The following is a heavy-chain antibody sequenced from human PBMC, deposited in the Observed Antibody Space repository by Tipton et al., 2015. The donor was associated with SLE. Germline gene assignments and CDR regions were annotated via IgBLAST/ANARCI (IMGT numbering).Heavy chain of an antibody. D-gene: IGHD1-7*01. V-gene: IGHV3-21*01. CDR3: ARDKGWTGTGYWYFDL. J-gene: IGHJ2*01. CDR1: GFTFSSYS. Sequence: SLRLSCAASGFTFSSYSMNWVRQAPGKGLEWVSSMSSSSSYIYYADSVKGRFTISRDNAKNSLYLQMNSLRAEDTAVYYCARDKGWTGTGYWYFDLWGRGTLVTVSS. CDR2: MSSSSSYI.